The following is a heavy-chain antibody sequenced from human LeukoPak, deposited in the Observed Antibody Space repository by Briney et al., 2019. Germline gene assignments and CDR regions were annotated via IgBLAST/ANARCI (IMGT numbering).Heavy chain of an antibody. CDR3: AKAGYCPDTNCYSGTYFYYYMDV. CDR2: IWYDGTNK. J-gene: IGHJ6*03. Sequence: GGSLRLSCAASGFTFSTYGMHWVRQAPGKGLERVATIWYDGTNKYYVDSVKGRFTVSRDNSKNTLFLQMNSLRAEDTAVYYCAKAGYCPDTNCYSGTYFYYYMDVWGKGTTVTVSS. CDR1: GFTFSTYG. V-gene: IGHV3-33*06. D-gene: IGHD2-2*01.